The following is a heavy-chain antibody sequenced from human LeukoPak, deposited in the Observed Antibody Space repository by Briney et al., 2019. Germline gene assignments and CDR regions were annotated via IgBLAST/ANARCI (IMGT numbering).Heavy chain of an antibody. CDR3: ARGTSWLQLSNFDY. CDR2: INPSGGST. D-gene: IGHD5-24*01. V-gene: IGHV1-46*01. Sequence: PGRSLRLSCAASGFTFSSYGMHWVRQAPGQGLEWMGIINPSGGSTSYAQKFQGRVTMTRDTSTSTVYMELSSLRSEDTAVYYRARGTSWLQLSNFDYWGQGTLVTVSS. CDR1: GFTFSSYG. J-gene: IGHJ4*02.